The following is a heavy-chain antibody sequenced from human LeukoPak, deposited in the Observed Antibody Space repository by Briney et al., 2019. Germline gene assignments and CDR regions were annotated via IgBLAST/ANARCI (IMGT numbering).Heavy chain of an antibody. V-gene: IGHV3-49*04. Sequence: GGSLRLSCTASGFTFGDYAMSWVRQAPGKGLEWVGFIRSKAYGGTTEYAASVKGRFTISRDDSKSIAYLQMNSLKTEDTAVYYCTRAGTYSSSWYFYYYYMDVWGKGTTVTVSS. D-gene: IGHD6-13*01. CDR2: IRSKAYGGTT. CDR1: GFTFGDYA. J-gene: IGHJ6*03. CDR3: TRAGTYSSSWYFYYYYMDV.